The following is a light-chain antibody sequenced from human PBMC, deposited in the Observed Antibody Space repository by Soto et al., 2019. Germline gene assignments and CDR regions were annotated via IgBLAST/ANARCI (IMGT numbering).Light chain of an antibody. J-gene: IGKJ3*01. CDR3: QQFGSSPLFT. CDR1: QSVSSSY. CDR2: GAS. Sequence: EIVLTQSPGTLSLSPGERATLSCRASQSVSSSYLAWYQQKPGQAPRLLIYGASSRATCIPDRFSGSGSGTDFTLTISRLGPEDFAVYSCQQFGSSPLFTFGPGTKVYVK. V-gene: IGKV3-20*01.